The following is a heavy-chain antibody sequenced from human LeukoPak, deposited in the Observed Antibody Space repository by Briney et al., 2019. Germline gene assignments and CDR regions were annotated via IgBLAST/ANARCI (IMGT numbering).Heavy chain of an antibody. CDR3: ARGSNSYGYFSFDY. J-gene: IGHJ4*02. Sequence: GGSLRLSCAASGFTLSSYWMHWVRQTPGKGPVWVSRINSDGSSTSYADSVKGRFTISRDNAKNTLYLQMNSLRAEDTAVYYCARGSNSYGYFSFDYWGQGTLVTVSS. D-gene: IGHD5-18*01. CDR2: INSDGSST. V-gene: IGHV3-74*01. CDR1: GFTLSSYW.